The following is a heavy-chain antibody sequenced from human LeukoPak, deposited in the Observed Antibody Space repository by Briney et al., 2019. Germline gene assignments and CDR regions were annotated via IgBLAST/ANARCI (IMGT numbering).Heavy chain of an antibody. D-gene: IGHD5/OR15-5a*01. V-gene: IGHV3-21*01. CDR3: ARGVGSTIPFDY. CDR2: ISSSSSYI. CDR1: RFTFSSYS. J-gene: IGHJ4*02. Sequence: GGSLRLSCAASRFTFSSYSMNWVRQAPGKGLEWVSSISSSSSYIYYADSVKGRFTISRDNAKNSLYLQMNSLRAEDTAVYYCARGVGSTIPFDYWGQGTLVTVSS.